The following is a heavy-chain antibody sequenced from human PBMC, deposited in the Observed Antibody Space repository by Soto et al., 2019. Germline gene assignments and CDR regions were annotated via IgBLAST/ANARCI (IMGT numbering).Heavy chain of an antibody. D-gene: IGHD2-8*01. V-gene: IGHV3-21*06. J-gene: IGHJ4*02. Sequence: GGSLRLSCAASGFNFISYSLSWVRQALGKGLEWVSSISSSGTYIEYADSVKGRFTISRDNAKNSPFLQMNRLRAEDTATSYCVRDGVDHHDTERLYFDSWGQGTLVTVSS. CDR3: VRDGVDHHDTERLYFDS. CDR1: GFNFISYS. CDR2: ISSSGTYI.